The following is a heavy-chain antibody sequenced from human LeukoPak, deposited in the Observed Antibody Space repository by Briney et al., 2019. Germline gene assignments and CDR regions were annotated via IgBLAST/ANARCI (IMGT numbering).Heavy chain of an antibody. J-gene: IGHJ4*02. CDR1: GGSISSSSYY. CDR3: ARDTVKGDPVHD. CDR2: IYYSGST. D-gene: IGHD4-17*01. V-gene: IGHV4-39*07. Sequence: KPSETLSLTCTVSGGSISSSSYYWGWIRQPPGKGLEWIGSIYYSGSTYYNPSPKSRVTISVDTSKNQFSLKLSSVTAADTAVYYCARDTVKGDPVHDWGLGTLVTVSS.